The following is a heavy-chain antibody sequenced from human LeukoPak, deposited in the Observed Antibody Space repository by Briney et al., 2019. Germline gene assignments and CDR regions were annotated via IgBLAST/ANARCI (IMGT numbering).Heavy chain of an antibody. J-gene: IGHJ3*02. Sequence: GASVKVSCKASSYTLTNYGISWARQAPGQGLEWMGWISAYNGNTNSAQNLQGRVTMTTDTSTNTAYMELRSLRSDDTAVYYCARDQDPGAFDIWGQGTMVTVSS. CDR1: SYTLTNYG. V-gene: IGHV1-18*01. CDR3: ARDQDPGAFDI. CDR2: ISAYNGNT.